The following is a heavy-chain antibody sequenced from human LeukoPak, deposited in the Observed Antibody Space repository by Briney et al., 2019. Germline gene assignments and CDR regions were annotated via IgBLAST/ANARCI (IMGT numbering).Heavy chain of an antibody. CDR1: GFTFSSYS. D-gene: IGHD5-24*01. CDR2: IRYDGSNK. J-gene: IGHJ4*02. Sequence: GGSLRLSCAASGFTFSSYSMNWVRQAPGKGLEWAAFIRYDGSNKYYADSVKGRFTISRDNSKNTLYLQMNSLRAEDTAVYYCATGRGGWLQLRFDYWGQGTLVTVSS. V-gene: IGHV3-30*02. CDR3: ATGRGGWLQLRFDY.